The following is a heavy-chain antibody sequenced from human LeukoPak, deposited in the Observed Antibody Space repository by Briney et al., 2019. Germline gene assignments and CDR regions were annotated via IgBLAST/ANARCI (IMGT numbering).Heavy chain of an antibody. CDR3: ARGGSSGFDY. V-gene: IGHV1-69*05. CDR2: IIPIFGTA. CDR1: GGTFSSYA. Sequence: SVMVSCKASGGTFSSYAISWVRQAPGQGLEWMGRIIPIFGTANYAQKFQGRVTITTDESTSTAYMELSSLRSEDTAVYYCARGGSSGFDYWGQGTLVTVSS. J-gene: IGHJ4*02. D-gene: IGHD3-22*01.